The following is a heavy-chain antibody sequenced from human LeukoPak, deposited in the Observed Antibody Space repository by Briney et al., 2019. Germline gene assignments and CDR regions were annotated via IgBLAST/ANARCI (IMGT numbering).Heavy chain of an antibody. D-gene: IGHD6-19*01. Sequence: GGSLRLSCVVSGFTFSSYTMSWVRQAPGKGLEWVSYITDSSSTIYYADSVKGRFTISRDNAKNSLYLQMNSLRAEDTAVYYCARGPAYSTAWYISFQHWGQGTLVTVSS. J-gene: IGHJ1*01. CDR3: ARGPAYSTAWYISFQH. V-gene: IGHV3-48*01. CDR2: ITDSSSTI. CDR1: GFTFSSYT.